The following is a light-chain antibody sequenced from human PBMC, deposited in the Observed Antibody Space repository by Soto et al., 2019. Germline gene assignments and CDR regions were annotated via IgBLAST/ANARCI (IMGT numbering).Light chain of an antibody. CDR2: GAS. J-gene: IGKJ5*01. Sequence: ESVLTQSPGTLSLSPGERATLYCMASQSVISSYLAWYQQKPGQAPRLLIYGASSRATGIPYRFSGSGSGTDLTVTISRREPEDLAVYYCQLYVSAPRVTFGQGTRLEIK. V-gene: IGKV3-20*01. CDR1: QSVISSY. CDR3: QLYVSAPRVT.